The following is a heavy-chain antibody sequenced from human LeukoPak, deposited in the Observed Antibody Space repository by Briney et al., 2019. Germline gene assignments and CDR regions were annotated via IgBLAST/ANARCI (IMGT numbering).Heavy chain of an antibody. D-gene: IGHD6-13*01. Sequence: AGGSLRLSSAASGFTFDDYAMHWVRQALGKGLEWVSLISGDGGSTYYADSVKGRFTISRDNSKNSLYLQMNSLRTEDTALYYCAKDGRDSSSWYDPHFDYWGQGTLVTVSS. J-gene: IGHJ4*02. CDR2: ISGDGGST. CDR1: GFTFDDYA. CDR3: AKDGRDSSSWYDPHFDY. V-gene: IGHV3-43*02.